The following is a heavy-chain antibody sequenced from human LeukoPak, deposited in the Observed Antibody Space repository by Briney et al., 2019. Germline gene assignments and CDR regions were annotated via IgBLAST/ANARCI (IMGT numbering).Heavy chain of an antibody. Sequence: PSGTLSLTCAVYGESLSKYYWTWIRQSPGKGLEWIGEINHRGSTNLNPSLKSRVTLSVDASKHQFSLKLSSMTAADAAVYYCASSVGSTDYWGQGTLVTVSS. CDR3: ASSVGSTDY. CDR2: INHRGST. CDR1: GESLSKYY. D-gene: IGHD1-26*01. V-gene: IGHV4-34*01. J-gene: IGHJ4*02.